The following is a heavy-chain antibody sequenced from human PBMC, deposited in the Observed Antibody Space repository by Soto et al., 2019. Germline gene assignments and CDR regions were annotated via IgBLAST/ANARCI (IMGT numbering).Heavy chain of an antibody. V-gene: IGHV1-2*04. CDR1: GYTFTGYY. Sequence: XSVKVSCKASGYTFTGYYMHWVRQAPGQGLEWMGWINPNSGGTNYAQKFQGWVTMTRDTSISTAYMELSRLRSDDTAVYYCARNQIVGATSFDSWGQGTLVTVSS. CDR3: ARNQIVGATSFDS. CDR2: INPNSGGT. D-gene: IGHD1-26*01. J-gene: IGHJ4*02.